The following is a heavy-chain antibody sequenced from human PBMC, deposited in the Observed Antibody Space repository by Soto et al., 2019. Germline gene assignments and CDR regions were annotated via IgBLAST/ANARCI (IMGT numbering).Heavy chain of an antibody. CDR3: ARSKDDFWSGYRLDY. V-gene: IGHV2-5*02. CDR1: GFSLSTSGVG. Sequence: QITLKESGPTLVKPTQTLTLTCTFSGFSLSTSGVGVGWIRQPPGKALECLALIYWDDDKRYSPSLKSRLTITTDPSKPQVGLPMTNMEPLDPATYYCARSKDDFWSGYRLDYWGQGTLVTVSS. CDR2: IYWDDDK. J-gene: IGHJ4*02. D-gene: IGHD3-3*01.